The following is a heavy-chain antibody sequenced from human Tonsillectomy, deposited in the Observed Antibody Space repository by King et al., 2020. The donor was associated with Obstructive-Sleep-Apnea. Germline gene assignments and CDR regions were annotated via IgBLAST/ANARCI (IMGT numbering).Heavy chain of an antibody. CDR3: AKEGGGSGVYWVDS. J-gene: IGHJ4*02. Sequence: VQLVESGGGLVQPGGSLRLSCAASGFTFSNFAISWCCQSPGKGLEWVAAIIVGGRTFYAAVVEGRFTISSDNSKYTVGLQVNSLRAEDTAVYYCAKEGGGSGVYWVDSWGQGTLVTVSS. D-gene: IGHD3-10*01. CDR1: GFTFSNFA. CDR2: IIVGGRT. V-gene: IGHV3-23*04.